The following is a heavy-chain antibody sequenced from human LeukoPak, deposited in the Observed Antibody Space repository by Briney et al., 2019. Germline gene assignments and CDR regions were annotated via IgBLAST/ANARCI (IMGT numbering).Heavy chain of an antibody. Sequence: ASVKVSCKVSGDTFTSYGISWVRQAPGQRFEWMGWISVYNGNTNYAENFQGRVTMTTDTSTSTAYMELRSLRSDDTAVYYCALGWKSSPVDYWGQGTLVTVSS. CDR2: ISVYNGNT. V-gene: IGHV1-18*04. J-gene: IGHJ4*02. D-gene: IGHD1-1*01. CDR1: GDTFTSYG. CDR3: ALGWKSSPVDY.